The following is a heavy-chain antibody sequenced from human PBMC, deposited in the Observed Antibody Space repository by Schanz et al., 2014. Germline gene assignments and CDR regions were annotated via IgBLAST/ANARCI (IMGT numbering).Heavy chain of an antibody. D-gene: IGHD2-2*01. CDR2: ISASGGDT. V-gene: IGHV3-23*01. Sequence: EVQLMESGGGLVKPGGSLRLSCATSGFTLNNAWMNWVRQAPGKGLEWVSVISASGGDTYYADSVKGRFTISRDNSKNTLYLQMKSLRAEDTAVYYCARVKYCTITRCYRTETEGIYYMDVWGKGTTVTVSS. CDR3: ARVKYCTITRCYRTETEGIYYMDV. CDR1: GFTLNNAW. J-gene: IGHJ6*03.